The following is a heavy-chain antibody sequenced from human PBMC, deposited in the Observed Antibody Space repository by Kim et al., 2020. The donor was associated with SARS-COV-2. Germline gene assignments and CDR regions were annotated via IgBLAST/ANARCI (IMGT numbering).Heavy chain of an antibody. CDR2: IIPIFGTA. J-gene: IGHJ6*02. D-gene: IGHD6-13*01. CDR1: GGTFSSYA. V-gene: IGHV1-69*13. CDR3: ARDRYGDIAAAGSYYYYGMDV. Sequence: SVKVSCKASGGTFSSYAISWVRQAPGQGLEWMGGIIPIFGTANYAQKFQGRVTITADESTSTAYMELSSLRSEDTAVYYCARDRYGDIAAAGSYYYYGMDVWGQGTTVTVSS.